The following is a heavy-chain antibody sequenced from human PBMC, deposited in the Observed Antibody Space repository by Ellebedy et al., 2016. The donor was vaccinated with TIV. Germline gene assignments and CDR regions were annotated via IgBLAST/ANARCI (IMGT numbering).Heavy chain of an antibody. CDR2: IYYSCST. Sequence: MPSETLSLTCAVYGGSFSGYYWGWIRQPPWKGLERIGSIYYSCSTYYNPSLKSRVTISVDTSKNQFSLKLSSVTAADTAVYYCARQGHSSGWYVGEYYFDYWGQGTLVTVSS. CDR3: ARQGHSSGWYVGEYYFDY. CDR1: GGSFSGYY. D-gene: IGHD6-19*01. J-gene: IGHJ4*02. V-gene: IGHV4-39*01.